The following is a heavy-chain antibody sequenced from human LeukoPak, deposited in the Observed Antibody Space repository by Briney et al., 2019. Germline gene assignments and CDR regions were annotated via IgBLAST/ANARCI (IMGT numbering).Heavy chain of an antibody. CDR1: GGSISSYY. CDR3: ATRSKFIGGEPTWGGAGPDAFDI. J-gene: IGHJ3*02. D-gene: IGHD2-21*01. Sequence: EPSETLSLTCTVSGGSISSYYWSWIRQPPGKGLEWIGYIYYSGSTNYNPSLKSRVTISVDKSKNQFSLKLSSVTAADTAVYYCATRSKFIGGEPTWGGAGPDAFDIWGQGTMVTVSS. V-gene: IGHV4-59*12. CDR2: IYYSGST.